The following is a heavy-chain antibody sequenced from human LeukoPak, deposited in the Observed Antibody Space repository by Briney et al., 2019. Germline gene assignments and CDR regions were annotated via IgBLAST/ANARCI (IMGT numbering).Heavy chain of an antibody. CDR1: GGSFSGYY. J-gene: IGHJ5*02. Sequence: SETLSLTCAVYGGSFSGYYWSWIRQPPGKGLEWIGEFNHSGSTNYNPSLKSRVTISVDTSKNQFSLKLSSVTAADTAVYYCARVSQSLDTGTTAWDWFDPWGQGTLVTVSS. D-gene: IGHD1-7*01. CDR3: ARVSQSLDTGTTAWDWFDP. CDR2: FNHSGST. V-gene: IGHV4-34*01.